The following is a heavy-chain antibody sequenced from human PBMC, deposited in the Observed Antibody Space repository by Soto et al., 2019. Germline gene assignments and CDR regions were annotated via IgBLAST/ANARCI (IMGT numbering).Heavy chain of an antibody. CDR1: GGYISSYY. CDR3: ARGPYCSSTSCPRNWFDP. CDR2: IYYSGST. J-gene: IGHJ5*02. Sequence: SETLSLTCTVSGGYISSYYWSWIRQPPGKGLEWIGYIYYSGSTNYNPSLKSRVTISVDTSKNQFSLKLSSVTAADTAVYYCARGPYCSSTSCPRNWFDPWGQGTLVTVSS. D-gene: IGHD2-2*01. V-gene: IGHV4-59*01.